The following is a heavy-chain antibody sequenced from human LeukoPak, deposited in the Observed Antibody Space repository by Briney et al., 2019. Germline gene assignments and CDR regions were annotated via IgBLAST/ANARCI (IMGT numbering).Heavy chain of an antibody. V-gene: IGHV3-30*03. J-gene: IGHJ4*02. D-gene: IGHD3-22*01. Sequence: GGSLRLSCAASGFTFSSHWMSWVRQAPGKGLEWVAVMSYDGGHKYYADSVRGRFTISRDNSKNTLYLQMNSLRAEDTALYYCARDWLDRSLDYWGQGTLVTVSS. CDR3: ARDWLDRSLDY. CDR1: GFTFSSHW. CDR2: MSYDGGHK.